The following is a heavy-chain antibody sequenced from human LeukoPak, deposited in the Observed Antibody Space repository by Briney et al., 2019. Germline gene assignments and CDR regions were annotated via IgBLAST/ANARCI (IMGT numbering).Heavy chain of an antibody. D-gene: IGHD3-22*01. CDR3: AKGSSGYFFDL. CDR1: GFTFSSYA. V-gene: IGHV3-23*01. J-gene: IGHJ4*02. Sequence: GGSLRLSCAASGFTFSSYAMSWVRQAPGKGLEWVSAISGSGGSTYYADSVKGRFTISRDNSKNTLFLQMDSLRAEDTALYYCAKGSSGYFFDLWGQGTLVTVSS. CDR2: ISGSGGST.